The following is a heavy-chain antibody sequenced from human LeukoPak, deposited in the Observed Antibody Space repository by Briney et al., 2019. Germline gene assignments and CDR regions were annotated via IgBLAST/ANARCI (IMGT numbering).Heavy chain of an antibody. CDR1: GFTVSSNY. Sequence: GGSLRLSYAASGFTVSSNYMSWVRQAPGKGLEWDSVIYSGGSTYYADSVKGRFTISRDNSKNTLYLQMNSLRAEDTAVYYCARSKVYSSEDRFDYWRQGTLVTVSS. V-gene: IGHV3-53*01. CDR3: ARSKVYSSEDRFDY. D-gene: IGHD6-19*01. CDR2: IYSGGST. J-gene: IGHJ4*02.